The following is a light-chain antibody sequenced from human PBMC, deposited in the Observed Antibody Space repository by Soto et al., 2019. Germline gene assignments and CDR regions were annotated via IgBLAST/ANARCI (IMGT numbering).Light chain of an antibody. V-gene: IGLV4-60*02. CDR2: VEGSGSY. J-gene: IGLJ3*02. CDR1: SGHSSYI. Sequence: QPVLTQSSSASGSLGSSVKLTCTLRSGHSSYIIAWHQQQAGKAPRYLMKVEGSGSYNKGSGVPDRFSGSSSGADRYLTISNLQFEDEADYYCETWDSNTRVFGGGTKVTVL. CDR3: ETWDSNTRV.